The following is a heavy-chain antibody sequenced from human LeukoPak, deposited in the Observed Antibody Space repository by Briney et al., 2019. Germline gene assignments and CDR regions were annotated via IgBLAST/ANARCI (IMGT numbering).Heavy chain of an antibody. J-gene: IGHJ4*02. D-gene: IGHD1-26*01. CDR3: ARLGYSGSTKGDY. Sequence: PSETLSLTCTVSGGSISSSSYYWGWIRQPPGKGPEWIGSIYYSGSTYYNPSLKSRVTISVDTSKNQFSLKLSSVTAADTAVYYCARLGYSGSTKGDYWGQGTLVTVSS. V-gene: IGHV4-39*07. CDR2: IYYSGST. CDR1: GGSISSSSYY.